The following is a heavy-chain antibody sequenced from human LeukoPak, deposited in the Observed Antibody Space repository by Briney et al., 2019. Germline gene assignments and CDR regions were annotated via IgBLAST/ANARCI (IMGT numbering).Heavy chain of an antibody. CDR1: GGTFSSYA. Sequence: GASVKVSCKASGGTFSSYAMHWVRQAPGQRLEWMGWINAGNGNTKYSQKFQGRVTITRDTSASTAYMELSSLRSEDTAVYYCARDGYKNEGYFDYWGQGTLVTVSS. CDR2: INAGNGNT. J-gene: IGHJ4*02. D-gene: IGHD5-24*01. V-gene: IGHV1-3*01. CDR3: ARDGYKNEGYFDY.